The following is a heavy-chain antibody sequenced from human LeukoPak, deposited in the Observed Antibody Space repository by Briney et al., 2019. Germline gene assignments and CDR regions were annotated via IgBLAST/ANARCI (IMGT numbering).Heavy chain of an antibody. CDR3: AASIAARPGYYYGMDV. Sequence: SETLSLTCAVSGGSISSGAYSWSWIRQPPGKGLEWIGYIYHSGSTYYNPSLKSRVTISVDRSKNQFSLKLSSVTAADTAVYYCAASIAARPGYYYGMDVWGQGTTVTVSS. D-gene: IGHD6-6*01. CDR2: IYHSGST. V-gene: IGHV4-30-2*01. J-gene: IGHJ6*02. CDR1: GGSISSGAYS.